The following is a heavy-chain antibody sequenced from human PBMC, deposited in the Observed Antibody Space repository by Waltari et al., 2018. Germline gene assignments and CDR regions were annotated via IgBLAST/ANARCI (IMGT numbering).Heavy chain of an antibody. CDR1: GFRFDDYA. J-gene: IGHJ4*02. D-gene: IGHD6-6*01. CDR3: VKDRGLYSSSSGLDY. V-gene: IGHV3-9*01. Sequence: EVQLVESGGGLVQPGRSLRLSCAASGFRFDDYAMHWVRQATGKGLEWVSGISGKSGSTAYADSVEGRFTISRDNAKNSLYLQMHSLRPEDTALYYCVKDRGLYSSSSGLDYWGQGTLVTVSS. CDR2: ISGKSGST.